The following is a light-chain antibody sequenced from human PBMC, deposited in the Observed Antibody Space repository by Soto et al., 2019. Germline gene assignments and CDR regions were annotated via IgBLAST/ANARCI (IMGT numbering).Light chain of an antibody. CDR1: SSDVGGYNY. CDR3: SSYAGSNNFAYVV. J-gene: IGLJ2*01. V-gene: IGLV2-8*01. CDR2: EVS. Sequence: QSVLTQPPSASGSPGQSVTISCTGTSSDVGGYNYVSWYQQHPGKAPKLMIYEVSKRPSGVPDRFSGSKSGNTASLTVSGLQAEDEADYYGSSYAGSNNFAYVVFGGGTKLTVL.